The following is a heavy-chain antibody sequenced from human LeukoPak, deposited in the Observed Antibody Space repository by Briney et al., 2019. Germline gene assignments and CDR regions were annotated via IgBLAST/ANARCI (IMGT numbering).Heavy chain of an antibody. Sequence: GGSLRLSCAASGFTFSSYSMNWVRQAPGKGLEWVSSISGSSSFIFCADSVKGRLTISRDNAKNSLYLQMNSLRAEDTAVYYCAELGITMIGGVWGKGTTVTISS. CDR1: GFTFSSYS. V-gene: IGHV3-21*01. CDR2: ISGSSSFI. J-gene: IGHJ6*04. CDR3: AELGITMIGGV. D-gene: IGHD3-10*02.